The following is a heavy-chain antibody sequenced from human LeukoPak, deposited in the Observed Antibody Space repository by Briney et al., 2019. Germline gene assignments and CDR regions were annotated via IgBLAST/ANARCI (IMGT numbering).Heavy chain of an antibody. CDR2: IYHSGST. CDR1: GYSISSGYY. CDR3: ALYYYDSSGYPSRPIDY. V-gene: IGHV4-38-2*02. Sequence: SETLSLTCTVSGYSISSGYYWGWIRQPPGKGLEWIGSIYHSGSTYYNPSLKSRVTISVDTSKNQFSLKLSSVTAADTAVYYCALYYYDSSGYPSRPIDYWGQGTLVTVPS. D-gene: IGHD3-22*01. J-gene: IGHJ4*02.